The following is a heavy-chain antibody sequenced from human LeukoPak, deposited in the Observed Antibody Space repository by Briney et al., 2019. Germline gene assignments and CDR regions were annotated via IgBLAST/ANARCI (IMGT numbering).Heavy chain of an antibody. CDR1: GGSISSYY. J-gene: IGHJ6*03. CDR2: IYYSGST. V-gene: IGHV4-59*01. D-gene: IGHD6-13*01. CDR3: ARVTRGIAAGKPGYYYYYMDV. Sequence: SETLSLTCTVSGGSISSYYWSWIRQPPGKGLEWIGYIYYSGSTNCNPSLKSRVTISVDTSKNQFSLKLSSVTAADTAVYYCARVTRGIAAGKPGYYYYYMDVWGKGTTVTVSS.